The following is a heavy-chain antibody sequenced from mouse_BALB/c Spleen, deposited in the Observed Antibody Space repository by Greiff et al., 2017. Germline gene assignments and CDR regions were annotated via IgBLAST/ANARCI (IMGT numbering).Heavy chain of an antibody. CDR1: GYTFTSYY. J-gene: IGHJ4*01. CDR3: TRYGLYAMDY. Sequence: VQLQESGAELVKPGASVKLSCKASGYTFTSYYMYWVKQRPGQGLEWIGGINPSNGGTNFNEKFKSKATLTVDKSSSTAYMQLSSLTSEDSAVYYCTRYGLYAMDYWGQGTSVTVSS. CDR2: INPSNGGT. D-gene: IGHD2-10*02. V-gene: IGHV1S81*02.